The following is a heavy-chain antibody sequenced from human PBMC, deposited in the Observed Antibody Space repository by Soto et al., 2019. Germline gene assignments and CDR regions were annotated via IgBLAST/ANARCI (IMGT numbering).Heavy chain of an antibody. CDR1: GGSFSGYY. CDR3: ARGRATFGRVIVEDHNWFDP. J-gene: IGHJ5*02. Sequence: QVQLQQWGAGLLKPSETLSLTCAVYGGSFSGYYWSWIRQPPGKGLEWIGEINHSGSTNYNPSLKSRVTISVDTSKNQFSLKLSSVTAADTAVYYCARGRATFGRVIVEDHNWFDPWGQGTLVTVSS. CDR2: INHSGST. D-gene: IGHD3-16*02. V-gene: IGHV4-34*01.